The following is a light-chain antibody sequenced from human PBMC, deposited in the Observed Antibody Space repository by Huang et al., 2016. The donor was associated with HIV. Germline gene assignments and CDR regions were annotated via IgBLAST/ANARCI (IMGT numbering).Light chain of an antibody. CDR2: AAS. Sequence: DIQMTQSPSSLSASVGDRVTITCRASQSISNYLNWYQQKQGKAPKLLIFAASSLQSGVPSRFSGSGSGTDFTLTISSLQPEDFATYFCQQSYTTLWTFGQGTKVEI. J-gene: IGKJ1*01. CDR3: QQSYTTLWT. CDR1: QSISNY. V-gene: IGKV1-39*01.